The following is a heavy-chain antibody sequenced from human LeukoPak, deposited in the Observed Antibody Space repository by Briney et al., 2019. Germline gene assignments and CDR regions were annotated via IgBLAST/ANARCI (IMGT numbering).Heavy chain of an antibody. J-gene: IGHJ4*02. Sequence: GGSLRLSCAASGFTSSSYWMTWVRQAPGKGLEWVANIKQDGNEKYYVDSVKGRFTISRDNAKNSLYLQMNSLRAEDTAVYYCAKDQVVGATFDYWGQGTLVTVSS. CDR1: GFTSSSYW. CDR2: IKQDGNEK. CDR3: AKDQVVGATFDY. V-gene: IGHV3-7*01. D-gene: IGHD1-26*01.